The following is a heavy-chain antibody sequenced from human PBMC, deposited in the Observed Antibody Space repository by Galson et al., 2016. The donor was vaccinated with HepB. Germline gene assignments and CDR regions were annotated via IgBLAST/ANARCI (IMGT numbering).Heavy chain of an antibody. CDR2: ISCSGVNT. CDR3: AKDIRLGRPVYFDC. V-gene: IGHV3-23*01. Sequence: SLRLSCAASGFTFSSYAMSWVRQAPGKGLEWVSGISCSGVNTYFADSVKGRFTISRDNSKNTLYLQVNSLRAEDTAVFYCAKDIRLGRPVYFDCWGQGTQVTVSS. J-gene: IGHJ4*02. CDR1: GFTFSSYA. D-gene: IGHD1-26*01.